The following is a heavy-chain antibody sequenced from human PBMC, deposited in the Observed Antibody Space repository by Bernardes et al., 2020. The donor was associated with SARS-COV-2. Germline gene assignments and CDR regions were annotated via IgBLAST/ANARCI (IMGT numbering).Heavy chain of an antibody. Sequence: SETLSLTCTVSGGSMSSYYWSWIRQPPGKELEWIAYIYYSGSTDYNPSLKSRVTISIDTSKNQFSLKLSSVTAAETAMYSCARLRADSLGGGFDSWGQGNLVTVSS. CDR3: ARLRADSLGGGFDS. CDR1: GGSMSSYY. V-gene: IGHV4-59*08. J-gene: IGHJ4*02. D-gene: IGHD1-26*01. CDR2: IYYSGST.